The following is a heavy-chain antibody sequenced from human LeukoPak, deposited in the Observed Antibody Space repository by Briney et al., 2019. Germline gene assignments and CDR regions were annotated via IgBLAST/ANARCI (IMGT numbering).Heavy chain of an antibody. D-gene: IGHD6-19*01. CDR2: IGTAGDT. V-gene: IGHV3-13*01. J-gene: IGHJ4*02. CDR3: ARGAVAATFDY. CDR1: GFTFSSYD. Sequence: GGSLRLSCAASGFTFSSYDMHWVRPATGKGLEWVSAIGTAGDTYYPGSVKGRFTISRQNAKNSLYLQMNSLRAGDTAVYYCARGAVAATFDYWGQGTLVTVSS.